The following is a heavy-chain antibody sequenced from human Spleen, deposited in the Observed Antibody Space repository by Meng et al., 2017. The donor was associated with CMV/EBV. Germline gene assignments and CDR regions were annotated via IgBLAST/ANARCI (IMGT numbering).Heavy chain of an antibody. J-gene: IGHJ6*02. CDR1: GGSIRSADYY. CDR2: IYYSGTA. V-gene: IGHV4-30-4*08. Sequence: SETLSLTCTVSGGSIRSADYYWAWIRQPPGKGLEWIGYIYYSGTAYYNPSLKSRVTISVDTSKNQFSLKLSSVTAADTAVYYCARDKWSRRSLDYYYYGMDVWGQGTTVTVSS. D-gene: IGHD1-26*01. CDR3: ARDKWSRRSLDYYYYGMDV.